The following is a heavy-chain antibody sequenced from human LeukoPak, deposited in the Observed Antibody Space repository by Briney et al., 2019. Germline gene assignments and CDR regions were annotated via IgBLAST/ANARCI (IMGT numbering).Heavy chain of an antibody. CDR3: TTYRFPPRATTLDY. Sequence: PGGSRRLSCAASGFTFSNAWMSWVRQAPGKRLEWVGRIKSKTDGGTTDYAAPVKGRFTISRDDSKNTLYLQMNSLKTEDTAVYYCTTYRFPPRATTLDYWGQGTLVTVSS. CDR1: GFTFSNAW. V-gene: IGHV3-15*01. D-gene: IGHD1-26*01. CDR2: IKSKTDGGTT. J-gene: IGHJ4*02.